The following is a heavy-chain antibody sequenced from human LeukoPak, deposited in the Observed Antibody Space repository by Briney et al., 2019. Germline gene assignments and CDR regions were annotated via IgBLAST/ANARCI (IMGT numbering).Heavy chain of an antibody. Sequence: GGFLRLSCAASGFTFSSYSMNWVRQAPGKGLEWVSSISSSSSYIHYADSVKGRFTISRDNAKNSLYLQMNSLRAEDTAVYYCARDSIGYEYSSSSATKWGQGTLVTVSS. CDR1: GFTFSSYS. CDR3: ARDSIGYEYSSSSATK. J-gene: IGHJ4*02. D-gene: IGHD6-6*01. CDR2: ISSSSSYI. V-gene: IGHV3-21*01.